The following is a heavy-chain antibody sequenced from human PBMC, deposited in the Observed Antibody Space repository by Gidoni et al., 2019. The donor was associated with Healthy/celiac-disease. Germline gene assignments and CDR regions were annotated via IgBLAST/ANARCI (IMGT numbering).Heavy chain of an antibody. Sequence: EVQLVESGGGLVKPGGSLRLSCAASGFTFSSYSMNWVRQAPGKGLEWVSSISSSSSYIYYADSVKGRFTISRDNAKNSLYLQMNSLRAEDTAVYYCAREVVLVGATLFDYWGQGTLVTVSS. CDR1: GFTFSSYS. CDR2: ISSSSSYI. D-gene: IGHD1-26*01. V-gene: IGHV3-21*01. J-gene: IGHJ4*02. CDR3: AREVVLVGATLFDY.